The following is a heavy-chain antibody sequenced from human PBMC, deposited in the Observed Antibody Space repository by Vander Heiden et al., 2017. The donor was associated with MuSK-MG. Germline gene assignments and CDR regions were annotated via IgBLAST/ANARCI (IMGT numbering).Heavy chain of an antibody. V-gene: IGHV3-21*06. Sequence: EVQLVVSGGGLVKPGGSLRLSCAASGFPFKYYNMNWVRQAPGKGLEWVSSITSSTYMYYGDSVKGRFTISRDDPNNSLYLHMNTLRAEDTAVYFCARQADCGDHLFDDWGQGILVTVSS. CDR2: ITSSTYM. J-gene: IGHJ4*02. CDR1: GFPFKYYN. D-gene: IGHD4-17*01. CDR3: ARQADCGDHLFDD.